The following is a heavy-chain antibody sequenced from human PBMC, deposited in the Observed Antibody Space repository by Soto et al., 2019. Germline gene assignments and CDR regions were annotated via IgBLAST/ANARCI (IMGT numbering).Heavy chain of an antibody. Sequence: QVQLVESGGGVVQPGRSLRLSCAASGFTFSSYAMHWVRQAPGKGLEWVAVISYDGSNKYYADSVKGRFTISRDNSKKXXDLQMNSLRAEDTAVYYCARDLSVIKDYYYYGMDVWGQGTTVTVSS. V-gene: IGHV3-30-3*01. CDR3: ARDLSVIKDYYYYGMDV. J-gene: IGHJ6*02. CDR1: GFTFSSYA. D-gene: IGHD2-21*01. CDR2: ISYDGSNK.